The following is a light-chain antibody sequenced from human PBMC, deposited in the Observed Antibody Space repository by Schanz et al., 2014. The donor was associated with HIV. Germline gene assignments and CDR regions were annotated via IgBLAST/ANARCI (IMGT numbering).Light chain of an antibody. J-gene: IGLJ2*01. CDR1: SSDVGGYNY. Sequence: QSALTQPASVSGSPGQSITISCTGTSSDVGGYNYVSWYQQHPGKAPKLMIYEVNQRPSGVPDRFSGSKSGTSASLAISGLRSEDEADYYCAAWDDSLKAMVFGGGTKLTVL. CDR3: AAWDDSLKAMV. V-gene: IGLV2-14*01. CDR2: EVN.